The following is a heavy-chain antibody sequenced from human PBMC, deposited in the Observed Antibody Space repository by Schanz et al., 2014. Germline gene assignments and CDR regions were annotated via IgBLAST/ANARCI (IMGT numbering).Heavy chain of an antibody. D-gene: IGHD2-15*01. CDR3: SKDKQGSRSDDS. CDR2: MWNDGIKT. J-gene: IGHJ5*01. V-gene: IGHV3-33*06. CDR1: GFTFISYD. Sequence: QAQLVESGGGVVQPGRSLRLSCVASGFTFISYDIHWVRQAPGKGLEWVAVMWNDGIKTHYADSVKGRFTISRDNSENTLYLEMNRLRVDDTAVYYCSKDKQGSRSDDSWGQGTLVTVSS.